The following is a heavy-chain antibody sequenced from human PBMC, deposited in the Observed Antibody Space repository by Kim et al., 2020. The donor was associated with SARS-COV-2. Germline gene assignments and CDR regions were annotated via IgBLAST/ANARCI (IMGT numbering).Heavy chain of an antibody. CDR2: INPSGGST. CDR1: GYTFTSYY. Sequence: ASVKVSCKASGYTFTSYYMHWVRQAPGQGLEWMGIINPSGGSTSYAQKFQGRVTMTRDTSTSTVYMELSSLRSEDTAVYYCARGSAAGTPYYYYGMDVWGQGTTVTVSS. J-gene: IGHJ6*02. D-gene: IGHD6-13*01. V-gene: IGHV1-46*01. CDR3: ARGSAAGTPYYYYGMDV.